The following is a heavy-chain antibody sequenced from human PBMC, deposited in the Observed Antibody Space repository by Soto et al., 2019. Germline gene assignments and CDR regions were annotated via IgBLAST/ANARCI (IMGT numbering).Heavy chain of an antibody. CDR3: ARQGSSATFDY. D-gene: IGHD2-2*01. J-gene: IGHJ4*02. CDR1: GGSISSSSYY. V-gene: IGHV4-39*01. Sequence: WETLSLTCTVSGGSISSSSYYWGWIRQPPGKGLEWIGSIYYSGSTYYNPSLKSRVTISVDTSKNQFSLKLSSVTAADTAVYYCARQGSSATFDYWGQGTLVTSP. CDR2: IYYSGST.